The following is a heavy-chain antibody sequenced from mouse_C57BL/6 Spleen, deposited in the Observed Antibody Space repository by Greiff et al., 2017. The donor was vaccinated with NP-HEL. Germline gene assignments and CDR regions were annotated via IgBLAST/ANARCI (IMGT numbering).Heavy chain of an antibody. CDR2: IDPSDSYT. Sequence: QVQLQQPGAELVMPGASVKLSCKASGYTFTSYWMHWVKQRPGQGLEWIGEIDPSDSYTNYNQKFKGKSTLTVDKSSSTAYMQLSSLTSEDSAVYYSARSTPACSNYVSFDVWGTGTTVTVSS. CDR3: ARSTPACSNYVSFDV. D-gene: IGHD2-5*01. J-gene: IGHJ1*03. V-gene: IGHV1-69*01. CDR1: GYTFTSYW.